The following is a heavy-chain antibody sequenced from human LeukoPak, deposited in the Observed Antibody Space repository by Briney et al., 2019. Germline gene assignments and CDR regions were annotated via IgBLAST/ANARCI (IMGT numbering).Heavy chain of an antibody. J-gene: IGHJ6*02. CDR2: ITGSGGST. D-gene: IGHD3-22*01. CDR3: AKGAFYDTSYYYGMDV. CDR1: GFTFSTYA. Sequence: GGSLLLSCVASGFTFSTYAMSWVRRAPGKGLEWVSGITGSGGSTYYADSVKGRVTISRDSSKNTLYLQMNSLRAEDTAVYFCAKGAFYDTSYYYGMDVWGQGTTVTVSS. V-gene: IGHV3-23*01.